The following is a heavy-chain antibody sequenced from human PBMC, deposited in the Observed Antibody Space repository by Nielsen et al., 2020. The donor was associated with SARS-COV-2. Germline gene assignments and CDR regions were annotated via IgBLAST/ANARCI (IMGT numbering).Heavy chain of an antibody. CDR3: AKRLQAKEFDI. CDR2: ISNDETHK. Sequence: GESLKISCAASGFTFSNYGMHWVRQAPGKGLEWVASISNDETHKYCADSVQGRFTISRDNSKNTLYLQMNSLRAEDTALYYCAKRLQAKEFDIWGQGTMVTVSS. J-gene: IGHJ3*02. V-gene: IGHV3-30*18. CDR1: GFTFSNYG.